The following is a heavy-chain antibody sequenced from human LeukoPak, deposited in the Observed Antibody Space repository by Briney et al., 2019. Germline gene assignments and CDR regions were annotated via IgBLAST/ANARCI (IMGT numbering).Heavy chain of an antibody. J-gene: IGHJ5*02. CDR3: TSRNYGGENWFDP. D-gene: IGHD4-23*01. CDR2: INPNSGGT. V-gene: IGHV1-2*02. Sequence: ASVKVSCKASGYTFTGYYMHWVRQAPGQGLEWMGWINPNSGGTNYAQKFRGRVTMTRDTSIRTAYMELSRLRFDDTAVYYCTSRNYGGENWFDPWGQGTLATVSS. CDR1: GYTFTGYY.